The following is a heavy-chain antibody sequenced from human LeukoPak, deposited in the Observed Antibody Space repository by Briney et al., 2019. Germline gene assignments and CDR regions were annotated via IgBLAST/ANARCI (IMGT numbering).Heavy chain of an antibody. CDR1: GFTFSSYT. D-gene: IGHD6-6*01. CDR2: ISSSSSNI. V-gene: IGHV3-21*01. J-gene: IGHJ5*02. CDR3: ARGREGIAARWWVEEPRWYFFDP. Sequence: GGSLRLXCAASGFTFSSYTMNWVRQVPGKGLEWVSSISSSSSNIYYADSGKGRFTISRDNAMKSLYLQMNSLRAEDTAVYYCARGREGIAARWWVEEPRWYFFDPWGQGTLVTVSS.